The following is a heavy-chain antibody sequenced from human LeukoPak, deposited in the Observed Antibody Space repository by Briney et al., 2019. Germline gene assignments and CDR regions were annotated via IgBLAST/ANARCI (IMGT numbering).Heavy chain of an antibody. V-gene: IGHV4-59*01. D-gene: IGHD3-10*01. Sequence: PSETLSLTCAVSGGSISSYYWSWIRQPPGKGLEWIGYIYYSGSTNYKPSLKSRVTISVDTSKNQFSLKLSSVTAADTAVYYCARGGYYGSGNDFRFDPWGQGTLVTVSS. CDR2: IYYSGST. CDR1: GGSISSYY. J-gene: IGHJ5*02. CDR3: ARGGYYGSGNDFRFDP.